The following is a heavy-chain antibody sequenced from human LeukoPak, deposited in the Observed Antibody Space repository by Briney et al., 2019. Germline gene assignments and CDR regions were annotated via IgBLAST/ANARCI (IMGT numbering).Heavy chain of an antibody. D-gene: IGHD6-13*01. CDR3: ARVRSRGGYSSSWYTSKRLYFDY. V-gene: IGHV4-34*01. CDR2: INHSGST. CDR1: GGSFSGFY. Sequence: SETLSLTCAVYGGSFSGFYWTWIRQPPGKGLEWIGEINHSGSTNCNPSLKSRVTISVDTSKNQFSLDLTSVTAADTAVYYCARVRSRGGYSSSWYTSKRLYFDYWGQGTLVTVSS. J-gene: IGHJ4*02.